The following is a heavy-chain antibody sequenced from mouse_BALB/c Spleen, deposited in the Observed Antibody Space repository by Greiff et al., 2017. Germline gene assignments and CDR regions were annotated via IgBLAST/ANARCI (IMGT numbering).Heavy chain of an antibody. D-gene: IGHD2-1*01. CDR1: GYTFTSYW. CDR3: ARWGNPYWYFDV. J-gene: IGHJ1*01. V-gene: IGHV1-7*01. Sequence: QVQLKQSGAELAKPGASVKMSCKASGYTFTSYWMHWVKQRPGQGLEWIGYINPSTGYTEYNQKFKDKATLTADKSSSTAYMQLSSLTSEDSAVYYCARWGNPYWYFDVWGAGTTVTVSS. CDR2: INPSTGYT.